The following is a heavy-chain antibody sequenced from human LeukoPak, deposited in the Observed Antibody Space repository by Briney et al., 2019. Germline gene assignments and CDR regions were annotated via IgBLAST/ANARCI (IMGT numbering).Heavy chain of an antibody. CDR1: GYTFTSYY. J-gene: IGHJ4*02. D-gene: IGHD2-21*02. CDR3: ARVPDACGGDCYSLDY. CDR2: INPSGGST. V-gene: IGHV1-46*01. Sequence: GASVKVSCKASGYTFTSYYMHWVRQAPGQGLEWMGIINPSGGSTSYAQKFQGRVTMTRDTSTSTVYMELSSLRSEDTAVYYCARVPDACGGDCYSLDYWGQGTLVTVSS.